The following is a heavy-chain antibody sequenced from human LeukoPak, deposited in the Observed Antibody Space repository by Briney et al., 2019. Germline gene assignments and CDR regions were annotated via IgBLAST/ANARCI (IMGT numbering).Heavy chain of an antibody. V-gene: IGHV3-30*18. CDR3: AKDGKGIDY. CDR1: GFTFSSYG. Sequence: GGSLRLSCAASGFTFSSYGMHWVRQAPGKGLEWVAVISYDGSKKYYADSVKGRFTISRDNSKNTLYLQMNSLRAEDTAVYYCAKDGKGIDYWGQGTLVTVSS. CDR2: ISYDGSKK. D-gene: IGHD1-1*01. J-gene: IGHJ4*02.